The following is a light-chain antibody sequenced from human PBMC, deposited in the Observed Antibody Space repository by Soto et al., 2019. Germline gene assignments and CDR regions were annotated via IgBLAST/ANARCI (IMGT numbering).Light chain of an antibody. V-gene: IGLV1-44*01. CDR3: AAWDDSLNGRV. J-gene: IGLJ3*02. CDR1: SSNIGSNT. CDR2: SNN. Sequence: QLVLTQPPSASGTPGQRVTISCSGSSSNIGSNTVNWYQQLPGTAPKLLIYSNNQRPSGVPDRFSGSKSGTSASLATSGLQSEDEADYYCAAWDDSLNGRVFGGGTKLTVL.